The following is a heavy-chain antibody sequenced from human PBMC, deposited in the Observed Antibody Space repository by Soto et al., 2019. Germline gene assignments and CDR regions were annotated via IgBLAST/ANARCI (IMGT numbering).Heavy chain of an antibody. V-gene: IGHV3-23*01. D-gene: IGHD2-8*02. CDR3: ATPGRGTGRYLFHD. CDR2: ISASGGST. J-gene: IGHJ4*02. Sequence: EVQLLDSGGGLVQPGGSLRLSCVASGFTSSSCAMRWVRQAPGKGLEWVSGISASGGSTYYADSVKGRFTISRDNSKNTLYLQMNSLRAEDTAVYYCATPGRGTGRYLFHDWGQGTLVTVSS. CDR1: GFTSSSCA.